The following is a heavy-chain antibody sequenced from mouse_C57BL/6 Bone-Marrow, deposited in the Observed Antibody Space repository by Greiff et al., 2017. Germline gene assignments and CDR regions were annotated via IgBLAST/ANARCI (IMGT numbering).Heavy chain of an antibody. J-gene: IGHJ2*01. V-gene: IGHV5-4*01. D-gene: IGHD1-1*01. CDR1: GFTFSSYA. CDR2: ISDGGSYT. CDR3: AREDVYYGSHY. Sequence: EVMLVESGGGLVKPGGSLKLSCAASGFTFSSYAMSWVRQTPEKRLEWVATISDGGSYTYYPDNVKGRFTISRDNAKNNLYLQMSHLKSEDTAMYYCAREDVYYGSHYWGQGTTLTVSS.